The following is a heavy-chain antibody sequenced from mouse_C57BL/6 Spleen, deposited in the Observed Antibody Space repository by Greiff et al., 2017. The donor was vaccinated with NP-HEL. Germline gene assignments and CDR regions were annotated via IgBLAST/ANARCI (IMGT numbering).Heavy chain of an antibody. CDR2: IYPRSGTT. D-gene: IGHD1-1*01. J-gene: IGHJ4*01. V-gene: IGHV1-81*01. Sequence: VKLMESGAELARPGASVKLSCKASGYTFTSYGISWVKQRPGQGLEWIGEIYPRSGTTYYNEKFKGKAILTADKSSSTAYLELRSLTSEDAAVYFCARNYGSSYAMDYWGQGTSVTVSS. CDR3: ARNYGSSYAMDY. CDR1: GYTFTSYG.